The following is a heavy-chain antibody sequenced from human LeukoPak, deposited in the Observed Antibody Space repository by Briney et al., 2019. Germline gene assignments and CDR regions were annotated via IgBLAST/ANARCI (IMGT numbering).Heavy chain of an antibody. CDR2: IYYSGST. CDR1: GGSISSGDYY. J-gene: IGHJ4*02. D-gene: IGHD1-26*01. CDR3: ARAPTSGSPLRGLDY. V-gene: IGHV4-30-4*08. Sequence: SQTLSLTCTVSGGSISSGDYYWSWIRQPPGKGLEWIGYIYYSGSTYYNPPLKSRVTISVDTSKNQFSLKLSSVTAADTAVYYCARAPTSGSPLRGLDYWGQGTLVTVSS.